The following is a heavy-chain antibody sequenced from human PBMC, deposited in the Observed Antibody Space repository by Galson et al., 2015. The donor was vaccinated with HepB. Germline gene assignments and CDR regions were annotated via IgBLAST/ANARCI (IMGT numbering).Heavy chain of an antibody. CDR2: VKTSANGATT. J-gene: IGHJ4*02. CDR1: GFAFYNSW. CDR3: TTSQWGGLVEFDF. Sequence: SLRLSCAASGFAFYNSWMNWVRQAPGKGLEWVGRVKTSANGATTDYAVPVRGRFSISRDDSENTLFLLMNSLKVEDTAVYYCTTSQWGGLVEFDFWGQGTLVTVSS. D-gene: IGHD5-12*01. V-gene: IGHV3-15*05.